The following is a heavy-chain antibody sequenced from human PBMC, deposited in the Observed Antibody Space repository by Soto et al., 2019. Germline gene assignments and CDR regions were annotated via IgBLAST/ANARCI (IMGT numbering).Heavy chain of an antibody. CDR3: ARWPIVGATNYYYYYGMDV. D-gene: IGHD1-26*01. CDR2: INPNSGGT. J-gene: IGHJ6*02. CDR1: GYTFTGYY. Sequence: QVQLVQSGAEVKKPGASVKVSCKASGYTFTGYYMHWVRQAPGQGLEWMGWINPNSGGTNYAQKFQGWVTMTRDTSISTAYMELSRLRSDDTAVYYCARWPIVGATNYYYYYGMDVWGQGTTVTVSS. V-gene: IGHV1-2*04.